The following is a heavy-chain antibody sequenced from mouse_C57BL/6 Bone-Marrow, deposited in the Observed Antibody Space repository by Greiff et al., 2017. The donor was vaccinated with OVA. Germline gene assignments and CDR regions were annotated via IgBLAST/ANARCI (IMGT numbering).Heavy chain of an antibody. CDR1: GFTFSDYY. V-gene: IGHV5-12*01. Sequence: EVQGVESGGGLVQPGGSLKLSCAASGFTFSDYYMYWVRQTPEKRLEWVAYISNGGGSTYYPDTVKGRFTISRDNAKNTLYLQMSRLKSEDTAMYYCARQQWAMDYWGQGTSVTVSS. J-gene: IGHJ4*01. D-gene: IGHD6-1*01. CDR2: ISNGGGST. CDR3: ARQQWAMDY.